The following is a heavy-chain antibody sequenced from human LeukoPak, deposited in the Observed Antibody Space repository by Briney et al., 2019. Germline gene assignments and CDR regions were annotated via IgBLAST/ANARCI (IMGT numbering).Heavy chain of an antibody. V-gene: IGHV3-66*01. CDR1: GFTVSGNY. CDR3: ASRDKGYYYGMDV. D-gene: IGHD5-24*01. Sequence: TGGSLRLSCAASGFTVSGNYMSWVRQAPGKGLEWVSLLYSGGSTYYADSVKGRFSISRDNSKNTLYLQMNSLRAEDTAVYYCASRDKGYYYGMDVWGQGTTVTVPS. CDR2: LYSGGST. J-gene: IGHJ6*02.